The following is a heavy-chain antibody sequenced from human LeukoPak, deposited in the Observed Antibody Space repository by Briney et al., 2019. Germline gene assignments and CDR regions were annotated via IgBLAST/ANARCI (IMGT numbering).Heavy chain of an antibody. CDR3: AKDSPPALKYYYDSSGYSFDY. J-gene: IGHJ4*02. CDR2: INWNGGST. CDR1: GFTFDHYG. V-gene: IGHV3-20*04. D-gene: IGHD3-22*01. Sequence: GGGLRLSCPASGFTFDHYGMSWVRQAPAKGLEGVAGINWNGGSTGYAASVKGRFTISRDNSKNTLYLQMNSLRAADTAVYYCAKDSPPALKYYYDSSGYSFDYWGQGTLVTVSS.